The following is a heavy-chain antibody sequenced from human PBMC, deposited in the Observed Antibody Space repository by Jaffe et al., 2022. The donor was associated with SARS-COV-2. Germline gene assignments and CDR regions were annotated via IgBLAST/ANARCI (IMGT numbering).Heavy chain of an antibody. D-gene: IGHD3-3*01. Sequence: EVQLLESGGGLVQPGGSLRLSCAASGFTFSSYAMSWVRQAPGKGLEWVSAISGSGGSTYYADSVKGRFTISRDNSKNTLYLQMNSLRAEDTAVYYCAGTIFGVVIIHYYYYGMDVWGQGTTVTVSS. J-gene: IGHJ6*02. CDR1: GFTFSSYA. CDR3: AGTIFGVVIIHYYYYGMDV. CDR2: ISGSGGST. V-gene: IGHV3-23*01.